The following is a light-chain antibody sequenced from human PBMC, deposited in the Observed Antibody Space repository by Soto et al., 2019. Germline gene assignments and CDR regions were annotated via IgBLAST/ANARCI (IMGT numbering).Light chain of an antibody. Sequence: QSVLTQPASVSGSPGQSITISCTGTSSDVGGYNYVSWYQQHPGKAPKLMIYEVSNRPSGVSNRFSGSKSGNTASLTISGLQAEDETDYCCRSYTSGSTLLFGGGPQLTVL. J-gene: IGLJ3*02. CDR1: SSDVGGYNY. CDR3: RSYTSGSTLL. V-gene: IGLV2-14*01. CDR2: EVS.